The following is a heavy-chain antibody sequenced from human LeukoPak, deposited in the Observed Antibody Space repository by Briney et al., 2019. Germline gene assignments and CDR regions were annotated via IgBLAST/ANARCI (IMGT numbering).Heavy chain of an antibody. CDR3: ARDRPYYYGSGKPVCCWFDS. J-gene: IGHJ5*01. V-gene: IGHV4-4*07. Sequence: SETLSLTCTVSGGSISSYYWSWIRQPAGKGLEWIGRIYTSGSTNYNPSLKSRVTMSVDTSKNQFSLKLSSVTAADTAVYYCARDRPYYYGSGKPVCCWFDSWGQGTLVTVSS. CDR1: GGSISSYY. D-gene: IGHD3-10*01. CDR2: IYTSGST.